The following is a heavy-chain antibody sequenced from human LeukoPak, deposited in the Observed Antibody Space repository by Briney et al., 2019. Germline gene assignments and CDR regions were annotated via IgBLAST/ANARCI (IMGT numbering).Heavy chain of an antibody. CDR2: ISGSGGST. D-gene: IGHD6-19*01. Sequence: GGSLRLSCAASGLTFSSYAMSWVRQAPGKGLEWVSAISGSGGSTYYADSVKGRFTISRDNSKNTLYLQMNSLRAEDTAVYYCAKDGLSSGWYYFDYGGQGTLVTVFS. CDR1: GLTFSSYA. CDR3: AKDGLSSGWYYFDY. J-gene: IGHJ4*02. V-gene: IGHV3-23*01.